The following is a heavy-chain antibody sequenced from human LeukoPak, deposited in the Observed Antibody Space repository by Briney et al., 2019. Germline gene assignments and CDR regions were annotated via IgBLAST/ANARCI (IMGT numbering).Heavy chain of an antibody. D-gene: IGHD3-10*01. CDR2: ISAYNGNT. Sequence: ASVKVSCKASGGTFSSYAISWVRQAPGQGLEWMGWISAYNGNTNYAQKLQGRVTMTTDTSTSTAYMELRSLRSDDTAVYYCARAMVRGRGGPLTLNWFDPWSQGTLVTVSS. CDR1: GGTFSSYA. CDR3: ARAMVRGRGGPLTLNWFDP. J-gene: IGHJ5*02. V-gene: IGHV1-18*01.